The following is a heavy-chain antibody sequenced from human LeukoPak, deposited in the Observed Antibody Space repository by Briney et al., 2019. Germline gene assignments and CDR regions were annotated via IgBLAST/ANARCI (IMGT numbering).Heavy chain of an antibody. CDR3: ARPPTGGLSFDY. CDR1: GFTFSSYE. D-gene: IGHD3-16*02. CDR2: ISSSGSTI. J-gene: IGHJ4*02. V-gene: IGHV3-48*03. Sequence: PGGSLRLSCAASGFTFSSYEMNWVRQAPGKGLEWVSYISSSGSTIYYADSVKGRFTISGDNAKNSLYLQMNSLRAEDTAVYYCARPPTGGLSFDYWGQGTLVTVSS.